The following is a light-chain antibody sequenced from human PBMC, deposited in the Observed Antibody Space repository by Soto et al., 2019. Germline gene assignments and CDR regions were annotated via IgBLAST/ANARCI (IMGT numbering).Light chain of an antibody. V-gene: IGKV1-39*01. CDR3: QQTFSPPYT. J-gene: IGKJ2*01. CDR1: QSISNS. Sequence: DIQMTQSLSSLSASVGDSVTITCRASQSISNSLSWYQQKPGKAPKFLIYVASTLQRGVPSRISRSGSGTDFTLTISSLQPEDFATYYCQQTFSPPYTFGQGTKLEIK. CDR2: VAS.